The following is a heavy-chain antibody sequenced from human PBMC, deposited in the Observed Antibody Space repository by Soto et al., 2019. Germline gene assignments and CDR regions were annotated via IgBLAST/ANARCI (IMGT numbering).Heavy chain of an antibody. CDR2: INPNSGGT. D-gene: IGHD3-22*01. Sequence: ASVKVSCKASGNTFGSYYMHWVLQAPGQGLEWMGWINPNSGGTNYAQKFQGRVTMTRDTSISTAYMELSRLRSDDTAVYYCARSERDYDSSGYVYWGQGTLVTVSS. CDR1: GNTFGSYY. CDR3: ARSERDYDSSGYVY. J-gene: IGHJ4*02. V-gene: IGHV1-2*02.